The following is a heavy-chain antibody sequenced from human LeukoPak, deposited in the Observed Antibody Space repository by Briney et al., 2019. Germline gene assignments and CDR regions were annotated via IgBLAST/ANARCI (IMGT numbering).Heavy chain of an antibody. V-gene: IGHV4-30-4*01. CDR1: GGSISSDNFY. J-gene: IGHJ4*02. D-gene: IGHD6-13*01. CDR3: VREYSSSWSYYFDY. CDR2: IYYSGST. Sequence: SQTLSLTCTVSGGSISSDNFYWSWIRQPPGKGLEWIGYIYYSGSTYYNPSLKSRITISVDTSKNQFSLKVSSVTAADTAVYLCVREYSSSWSYYFDYWGQGTLVTVSS.